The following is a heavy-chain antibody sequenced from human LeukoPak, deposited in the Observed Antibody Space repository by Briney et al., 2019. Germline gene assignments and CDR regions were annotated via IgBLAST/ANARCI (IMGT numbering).Heavy chain of an antibody. D-gene: IGHD1-1*01. V-gene: IGHV3-23*01. J-gene: IGHJ6*03. CDR3: ANPSANDRYYYCYMDV. CDR2: ISGSGGST. Sequence: PGGSLRLSCAASGFTFSSYAMSWVRQAPGKGLEWVSAISGSGGSTYYADSVKGRFTISRDNSKNTLYLQMNSLRAEDTAVYYCANPSANDRYYYCYMDVWGKGTTVTVSS. CDR1: GFTFSSYA.